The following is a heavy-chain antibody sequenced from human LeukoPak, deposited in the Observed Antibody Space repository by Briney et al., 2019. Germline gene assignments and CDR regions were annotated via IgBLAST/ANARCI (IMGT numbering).Heavy chain of an antibody. CDR3: TRSLDY. V-gene: IGHV3-23*01. CDR2: ISGSGGGT. J-gene: IGHJ4*02. D-gene: IGHD6-19*01. CDR1: GFTFSSYA. Sequence: GGSLRLSCAASGFTFSSYAMDWVRQAPGKGLEWVSVISGSGGGTYYADSVKGRFTISRGNSKNSLYLQMNSLRAEDTAVYYCTRSLDYWGQGTLVTVSS.